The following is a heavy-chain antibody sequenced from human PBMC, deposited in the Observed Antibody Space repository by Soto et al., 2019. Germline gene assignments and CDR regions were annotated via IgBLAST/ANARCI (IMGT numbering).Heavy chain of an antibody. J-gene: IGHJ4*02. CDR1: GGSISSYY. CDR2: IYYSGST. D-gene: IGHD5-12*01. CDR3: ARGGDGYNPGLYYFDY. V-gene: IGHV4-59*01. Sequence: SETLSLTCTVSGGSISSYYWSWIRQPPGEGLEWIGYIYYSGSTNYNPSLKSRVTISVDTSKNQFSLKLSSVTAADTAVYYCARGGDGYNPGLYYFDYWGQGTLVTVSS.